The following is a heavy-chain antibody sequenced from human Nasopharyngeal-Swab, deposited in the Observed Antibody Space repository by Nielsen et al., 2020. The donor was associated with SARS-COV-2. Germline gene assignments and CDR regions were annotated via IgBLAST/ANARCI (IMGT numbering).Heavy chain of an antibody. CDR1: GFTFSSYA. CDR2: ISGSGGST. V-gene: IGHV3-23*01. CDR3: TTDLHDYGDYDY. J-gene: IGHJ4*02. D-gene: IGHD4-17*01. Sequence: GGSLRLSCAASGFTFSSYAMSWVRQAPGKGLEWVSAISGSGGSTYYADSVKGRFTISRDNSKNTLYLQMNSLRAEDTAVYYCTTDLHDYGDYDYWGQGTLVTVSS.